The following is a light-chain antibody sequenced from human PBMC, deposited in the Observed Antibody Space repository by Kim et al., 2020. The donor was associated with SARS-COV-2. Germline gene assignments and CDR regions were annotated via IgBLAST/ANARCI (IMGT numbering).Light chain of an antibody. V-gene: IGLV3-19*01. CDR1: SLRRYY. CDR2: GRN. Sequence: SSELTQDPAVSVAVGQTVKITCQGDSLRRYYASWYQQKPGQAPVLVIYGRNNRPSGIPERLSGSTSGNTASLIITGAQAEDEADYYCSSRGSSENVLFGGGPQLTVL. CDR3: SSRGSSENVL. J-gene: IGLJ2*01.